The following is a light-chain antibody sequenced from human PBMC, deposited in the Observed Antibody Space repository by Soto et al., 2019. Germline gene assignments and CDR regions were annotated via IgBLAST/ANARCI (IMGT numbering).Light chain of an antibody. Sequence: DIQMTQSPSSLSASVGDRVTITCRASQGINNYLAWYQQKVGDVPKLLIYEASTLHSGVPSRFSGSGSGTDFTSTSTSLQPEDVATYYCQKDEIDLSFGHGTKVEIK. V-gene: IGKV1-27*01. J-gene: IGKJ1*01. CDR3: QKDEIDLS. CDR2: EAS. CDR1: QGINNY.